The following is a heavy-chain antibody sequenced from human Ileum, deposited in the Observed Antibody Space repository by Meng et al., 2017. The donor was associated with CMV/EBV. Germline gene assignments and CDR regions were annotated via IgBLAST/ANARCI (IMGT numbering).Heavy chain of an antibody. CDR3: AKGTGVTDPFDY. CDR1: GGSITSYY. D-gene: IGHD1-14*01. J-gene: IGHJ4*02. CDR2: IYVSGST. V-gene: IGHV4-4*07. Sequence: QVQLQESGPGLVKPSETLSLTCSISGGSITSYYWRWIRQPAGKGLEWIGRIYVSGSTNYNPSLKSRVTMSVDTSKNQFSLKLSSVTAADTAIYYCAKGTGVTDPFDYWGQGTLVTVSS.